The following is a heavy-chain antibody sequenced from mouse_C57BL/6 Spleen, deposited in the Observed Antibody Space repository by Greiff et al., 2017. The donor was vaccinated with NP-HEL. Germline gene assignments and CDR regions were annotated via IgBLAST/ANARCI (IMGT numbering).Heavy chain of an antibody. D-gene: IGHD3-1*01. Sequence: QVQLQQSGAELVRPGASVTLSCKASGYTFTDYEMHWVKQTPVHGLEWIGAIDPETGGTAYNQKFKGKATLTADKSSSTAYMELRSLTSEDSAVYYCTRPGLPHWGQGTLVTVSA. CDR2: IDPETGGT. J-gene: IGHJ3*01. V-gene: IGHV1-15*01. CDR3: TRPGLPH. CDR1: GYTFTDYE.